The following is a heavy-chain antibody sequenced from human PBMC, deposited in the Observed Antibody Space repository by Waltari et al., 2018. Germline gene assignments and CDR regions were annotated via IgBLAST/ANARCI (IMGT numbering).Heavy chain of an antibody. CDR1: GVTVRNNY. D-gene: IGHD2-21*02. Sequence: EVQLVESGGGLIQPGGSLRLSWVAPGVTVRNNYMTWLRQAPGKGLELVSLIYSGGTTYYADSVRGRFTISRDGSKNTVYLQMNSLRAEDTAVYFCARNQVETALGYWGQGTLVTVSS. J-gene: IGHJ4*02. V-gene: IGHV3-53*01. CDR3: ARNQVETALGY. CDR2: IYSGGTT.